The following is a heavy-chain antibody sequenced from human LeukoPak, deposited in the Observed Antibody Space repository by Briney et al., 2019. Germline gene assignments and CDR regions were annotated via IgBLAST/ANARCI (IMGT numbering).Heavy chain of an antibody. CDR3: AEGEYYYDSSGYYFEYFQH. D-gene: IGHD3-22*01. J-gene: IGHJ1*01. Sequence: ASVKVSCKASGGTFSSYAISWVRQAPGQGLEWMGGIIPIFGTANYAQKFQGRVTITADKSTSTAYMELSSLRSEDTAVYYCAEGEYYYDSSGYYFEYFQHWGQGTLVTVSS. CDR2: IIPIFGTA. V-gene: IGHV1-69*06. CDR1: GGTFSSYA.